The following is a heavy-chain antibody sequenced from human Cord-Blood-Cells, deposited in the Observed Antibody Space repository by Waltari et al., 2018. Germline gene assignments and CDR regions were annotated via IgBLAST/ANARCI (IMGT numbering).Heavy chain of an antibody. CDR2: ISYDGSNK. Sequence: QVQLVESGGGVVQPGRSLRLSCAASGFTFSSYGMPWVRQAPGKGLEWVAVISYDGSNKYYADSVKGRFTISRDNSKNTLYLQMNSLRAEDTAVYYCAKDNRFGGSYYFDYWGQGTLVTVSS. CDR1: GFTFSSYG. V-gene: IGHV3-30*18. D-gene: IGHD1-26*01. CDR3: AKDNRFGGSYYFDY. J-gene: IGHJ4*02.